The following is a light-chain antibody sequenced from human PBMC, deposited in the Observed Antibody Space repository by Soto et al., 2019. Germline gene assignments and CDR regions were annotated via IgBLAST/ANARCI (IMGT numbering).Light chain of an antibody. CDR3: QQYNSYAFS. Sequence: DIQITQAPSALSASVGDRVNITCRASQSISTWLAWYQQKPGEAPKLLMYKASSLDSGVPSRFSGSGSGTEFTLTISGLQPEDFATYYCQQYNSYAFSLGPGTKVDIK. CDR1: QSISTW. J-gene: IGKJ3*01. V-gene: IGKV1-5*03. CDR2: KAS.